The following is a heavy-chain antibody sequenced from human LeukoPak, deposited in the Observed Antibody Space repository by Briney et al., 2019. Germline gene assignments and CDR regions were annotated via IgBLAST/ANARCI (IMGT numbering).Heavy chain of an antibody. Sequence: PWGSLRLSCAASGFTFSNAWMNWVRQAPGKGLEWVGRIKSKTDGETIDCAAPVKGRFTISRDDSKKTLYLQMNSLKTEDTAVYYCTGGYQRVYGMDVWGQGATVTVSS. D-gene: IGHD3-22*01. CDR3: TGGYQRVYGMDV. J-gene: IGHJ6*02. CDR1: GFTFSNAW. CDR2: IKSKTDGETI. V-gene: IGHV3-15*07.